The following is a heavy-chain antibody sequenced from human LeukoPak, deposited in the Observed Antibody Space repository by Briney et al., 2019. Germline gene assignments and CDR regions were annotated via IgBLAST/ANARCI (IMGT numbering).Heavy chain of an antibody. D-gene: IGHD3-10*01. CDR3: AKDGGELLSPFDY. CDR1: GFTFSSYG. CDR2: ISYDGSNK. V-gene: IGHV3-30*18. J-gene: IGHJ4*02. Sequence: QTGGSLRLSCAASGFTFSSYGMHWVRQAPGKGLEWVAVISYDGSNKYHADSVKGRFTISRDNSKNTLYLQMNSLRAEDTAVYYCAKDGGELLSPFDYWGQGTLVTVSS.